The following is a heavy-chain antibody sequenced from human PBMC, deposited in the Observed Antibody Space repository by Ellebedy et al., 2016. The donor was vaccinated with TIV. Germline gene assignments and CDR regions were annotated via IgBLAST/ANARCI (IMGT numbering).Heavy chain of an antibody. CDR2: ISSSGSTI. J-gene: IGHJ6*02. D-gene: IGHD6-13*01. CDR1: GFTFSSYS. Sequence: GESLKISCAASGFTFSSYSMNWVRQAPGKGLEWVSSISSSGSTIYYADSVKGRFTISRDNAKNSLYLQMNSLRAEDTAVYYCARVGSCDAGYSSSSSGGYYGMDVWGQGTTVTVSS. V-gene: IGHV3-48*04. CDR3: ARVGSCDAGYSSSSSGGYYGMDV.